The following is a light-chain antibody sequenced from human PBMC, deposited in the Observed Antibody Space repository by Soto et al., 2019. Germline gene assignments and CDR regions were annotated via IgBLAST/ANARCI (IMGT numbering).Light chain of an antibody. CDR2: EVN. Sequence: QAVVTQPASGSGSPGQSITCSCAGSNSDVGSSVYVSWYRQHPGKDPQLIICEVNKRPSGVSNRFSRTKSGNTASLTISGLQPDDVAYDYGGFFTGTASQYVFGPGTKLTVL. V-gene: IGLV2-14*01. CDR3: GFFTGTASQYV. CDR1: NSDVGSSVY. J-gene: IGLJ1*01.